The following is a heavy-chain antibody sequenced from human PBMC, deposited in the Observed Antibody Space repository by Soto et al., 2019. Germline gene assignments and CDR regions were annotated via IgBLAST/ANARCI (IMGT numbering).Heavy chain of an antibody. CDR1: GYTFTSYV. CDR3: PSEAIAAAAVYGMDV. D-gene: IGHD6-13*01. V-gene: IGHV1-3*05. J-gene: IGHJ6*02. Sequence: QVQLVQSGAEEKKPGASVKVSCKASGYTFTSYVMHWVRQAPGQRLEWMGWINAGNGNTKYSQKFQGRVTITRDTSASTAYMELSSLRSKDTAVYYCPSEAIAAAAVYGMDVWGQGTTVTVSS. CDR2: INAGNGNT.